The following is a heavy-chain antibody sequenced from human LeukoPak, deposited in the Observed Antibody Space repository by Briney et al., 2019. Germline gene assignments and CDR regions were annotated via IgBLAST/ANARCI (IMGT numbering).Heavy chain of an antibody. D-gene: IGHD4-11*01. CDR2: INAGNGNT. CDR1: GYTFTSYA. J-gene: IGHJ4*02. Sequence: ASVKVSCKASGYTFTSYAMHWVRQAPGQRLEWMGWINAGNGNTKYSQKFQGRVTITRDTSASTAYMELSSLRSEDTAVYYCAREGSDYLYYFDYWGQGTLVTVSS. V-gene: IGHV1-3*01. CDR3: AREGSDYLYYFDY.